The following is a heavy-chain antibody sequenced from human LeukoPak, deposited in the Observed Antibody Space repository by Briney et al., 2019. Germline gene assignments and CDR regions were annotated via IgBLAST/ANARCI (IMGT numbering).Heavy chain of an antibody. CDR1: GYPFPHQW. CDR2: IYPRDSDT. CDR3: ARHSDVIGAI. D-gene: IGHD3-10*01. Sequence: GESLKISFQASGYPFPHQWIGRVRPESGSGLEWMGIIYPRDSDTRYSPSFQGHVSISADTSIHTAYLEWSRLEASDTAIYYCARHSDVIGAIWGQGTLVTVSS. V-gene: IGHV5-51*01. J-gene: IGHJ4*02.